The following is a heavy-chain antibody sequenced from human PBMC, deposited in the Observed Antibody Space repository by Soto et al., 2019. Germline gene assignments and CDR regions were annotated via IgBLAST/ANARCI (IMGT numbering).Heavy chain of an antibody. D-gene: IGHD3-10*01. J-gene: IGHJ4*01. CDR1: GASITYGAYS. Sequence: QLQLHMSGSGLVKPSQTLSLTCTVSGASITYGAYSWSWIRQTPGKGLEWIGYINHLETTFYNPSFESRLTLSIDRTKNQFSLNLKSMSAADRAVYFCARGGGFDSFDYWCHGIMVTVSS. CDR3: ARGGGFDSFDY. CDR2: INHLETT. V-gene: IGHV4-30-2*01.